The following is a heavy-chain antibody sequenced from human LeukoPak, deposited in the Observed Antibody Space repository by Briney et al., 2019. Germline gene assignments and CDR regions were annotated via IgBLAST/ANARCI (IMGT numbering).Heavy chain of an antibody. J-gene: IGHJ4*02. V-gene: IGHV4-38-2*02. CDR3: ARSRVAAAAPYYFDY. CDR2: IYYSGST. CDR1: GYSISSGYY. Sequence: SETLSLTCTVSGYSISSGYYWGWIRQPPGQGLEWIGYIYYSGSTNYNPSLKSRVTISVDTSKNQFSLKLSSVTAADTAVYYCARSRVAAAAPYYFDYWGQGTLVTVSS. D-gene: IGHD6-13*01.